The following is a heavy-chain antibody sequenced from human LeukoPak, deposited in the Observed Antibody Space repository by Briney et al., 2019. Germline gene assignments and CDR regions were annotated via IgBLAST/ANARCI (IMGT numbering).Heavy chain of an antibody. CDR2: INPNSGGT. D-gene: IGHD1-26*01. CDR3: ARDLVGLVGATPSNWFDP. CDR1: GYTFTGYY. Sequence: VASVKVSCKASGYTFTGYYMHWVRQAPGQGLEWMGWINPNSGGTNYAQKFQGRVTMTRDTSISTAYMELSRLGSDDTAVYYCARDLVGLVGATPSNWFDPWGQGTLVTVSS. J-gene: IGHJ5*02. V-gene: IGHV1-2*02.